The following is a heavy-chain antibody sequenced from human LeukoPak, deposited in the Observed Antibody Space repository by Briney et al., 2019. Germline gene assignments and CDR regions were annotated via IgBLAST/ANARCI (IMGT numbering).Heavy chain of an antibody. CDR2: ISYDGSNK. Sequence: PGGSLRLSCAASGFTFSSYAMHWVRQAPGKGLEWVAVISYDGSNKYYADSVKGRFTISRDNSKNTLYLQMNSLRAEDTAVYYCARGEIYGYYYGMDVWGQGTTVTVSS. J-gene: IGHJ6*02. V-gene: IGHV3-30-3*01. CDR1: GFTFSSYA. D-gene: IGHD3-10*01. CDR3: ARGEIYGYYYGMDV.